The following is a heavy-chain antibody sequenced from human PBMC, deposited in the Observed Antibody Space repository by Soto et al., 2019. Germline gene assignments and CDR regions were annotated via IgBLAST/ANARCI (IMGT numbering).Heavy chain of an antibody. V-gene: IGHV3-11*06. CDR3: ARHSKNSLYYDFWSAPDY. CDR2: ISTSSSYT. CDR1: GFTFSDYY. J-gene: IGHJ4*02. Sequence: PGGSLRLSCAASGFTFSDYYMTWIRQAPGKGLEWVSYISTSSSYTNYADSVRGRFTISRDNAKNSLYLQMNSLRAEDTAVYYCARHSKNSLYYDFWSAPDYWGQGTLVTVSS. D-gene: IGHD3-3*01.